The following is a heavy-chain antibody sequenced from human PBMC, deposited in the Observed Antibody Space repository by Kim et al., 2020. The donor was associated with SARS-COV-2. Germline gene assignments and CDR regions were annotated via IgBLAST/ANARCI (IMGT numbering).Heavy chain of an antibody. CDR2: IWPDGSDT. V-gene: IGHV5-51*01. Sequence: GESLKISCKGSGYMFDTDWIAWVRQVPGKDPEWVGVIWPDGSDTRYSPSFQGQVSFSVGKSINTSYLHWSSLRVSDSAMDYFARHSAHAGSWGQGT. CDR1: GYMFDTDW. CDR3: ARHSAHAGS. D-gene: IGHD1-1*01. J-gene: IGHJ1*01.